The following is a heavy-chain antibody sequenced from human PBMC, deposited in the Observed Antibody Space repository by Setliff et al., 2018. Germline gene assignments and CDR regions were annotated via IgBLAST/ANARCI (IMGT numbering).Heavy chain of an antibody. CDR3: TRGRQNYYYMDV. CDR2: ISSTGRT. V-gene: IGHV4-4*07. CDR1: GGSVTSYY. Sequence: TLSLTCTVSGGSVTSYYWSWIRQAAGKGLEWVGRISSTGRTNYNPSLEGRVSMSVDTSKNQISLHLTSMTTADTALYYCTRGRQNYYYMDVWGKGTTVTVSS. J-gene: IGHJ6*03.